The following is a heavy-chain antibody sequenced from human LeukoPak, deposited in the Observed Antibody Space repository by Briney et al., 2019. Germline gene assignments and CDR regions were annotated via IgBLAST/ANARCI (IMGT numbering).Heavy chain of an antibody. CDR3: ARFRSSVSSGWYLYYYYMDV. V-gene: IGHV3-11*04. Sequence: PGGSLRLSCAASGFTFSDYYMSWIRQAPGKGLEWVSYISSSGSTIYYADSVKGRFTISRDSAKNSLYLQMNSLRAEDTAVYYCARFRSSVSSGWYLYYYYMDVWGKGTTVTVSS. CDR1: GFTFSDYY. D-gene: IGHD6-19*01. J-gene: IGHJ6*03. CDR2: ISSSGSTI.